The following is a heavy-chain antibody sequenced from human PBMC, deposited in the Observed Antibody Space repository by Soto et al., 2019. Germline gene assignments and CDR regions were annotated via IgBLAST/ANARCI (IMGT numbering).Heavy chain of an antibody. Sequence: QAHLVESVGRVVQPGRSLRLSCAASGFNFSKFGMYWVRQAPGKGLEWVAVIWYDGSQKYYADSVKGRFTISRDNSNNTLYLQMSSLRAEDTAVYYCAKEVWGLYTFGRPLDNWGHGTLVTVSS. CDR2: IWYDGSQK. V-gene: IGHV3-33*07. D-gene: IGHD3-16*01. CDR3: AKEVWGLYTFGRPLDN. CDR1: GFNFSKFG. J-gene: IGHJ4*01.